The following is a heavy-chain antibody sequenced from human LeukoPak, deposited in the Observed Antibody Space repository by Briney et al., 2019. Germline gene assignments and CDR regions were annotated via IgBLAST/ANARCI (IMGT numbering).Heavy chain of an antibody. Sequence: PGGSLRLSCAASVFTLSSYSMRWVRQARGKGLEWVSVISGSGGTTYYADSVKGRFTISRDNSKNTLYLQMNSLRAEDTAVYYCAKQDYDFWSGYPYWGQGTLVTVSS. CDR1: VFTLSSYS. CDR2: ISGSGGTT. CDR3: AKQDYDFWSGYPY. D-gene: IGHD3-3*01. V-gene: IGHV3-23*01. J-gene: IGHJ4*02.